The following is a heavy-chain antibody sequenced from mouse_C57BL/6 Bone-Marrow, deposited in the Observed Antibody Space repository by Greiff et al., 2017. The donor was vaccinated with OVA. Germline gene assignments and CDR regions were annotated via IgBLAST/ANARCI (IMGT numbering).Heavy chain of an antibody. J-gene: IGHJ4*01. D-gene: IGHD1-1*01. CDR3: ARRITTVVAPGAMYY. CDR1: GFTFSDYY. V-gene: IGHV5-16*01. CDR2: INYDGSST. Sequence: EVQLQESEGGLVQPGSSMKLSCTASGFTFSDYYMAWVRQVPEKGLEWVANINYDGSSTYYLDSLKSRFIISRDNATNILYLQLRSLKSEDTATYYCARRITTVVAPGAMYYWGQGTSVTVSS.